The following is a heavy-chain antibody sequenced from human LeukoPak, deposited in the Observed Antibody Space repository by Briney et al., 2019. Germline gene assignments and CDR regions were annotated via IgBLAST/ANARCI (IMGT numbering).Heavy chain of an antibody. D-gene: IGHD2-15*01. CDR1: GYTFTGYY. CDR3: ARDIDVVVVAANHDAFDI. Sequence: ASVKVSCKASGYTFTGYYMHWVRQAPGQGLEWMGWINPNSGGTNYAQKLQGRVTMTTDTSTSTAYMELRSLRSDDTAVYYCARDIDVVVVAANHDAFDIWGQGTMVTVSS. CDR2: INPNSGGT. V-gene: IGHV1-2*02. J-gene: IGHJ3*02.